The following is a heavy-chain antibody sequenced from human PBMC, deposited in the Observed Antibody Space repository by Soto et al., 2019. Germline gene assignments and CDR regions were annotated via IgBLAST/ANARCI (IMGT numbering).Heavy chain of an antibody. CDR1: GYSFTSYR. CDR2: IDPGDSDT. CDR3: ARRGVDYGLDV. D-gene: IGHD2-21*01. V-gene: IGHV5-51*01. J-gene: IGHJ6*02. Sequence: GESLKISCNGSGYSFTSYRIGWVRQMPGKGLEWMGIIDPGDSDTRYSPSFQGQVTISADKSITTAYLQWSSLKASDTAMYYCARRGVDYGLDVWGQGTTVTVSS.